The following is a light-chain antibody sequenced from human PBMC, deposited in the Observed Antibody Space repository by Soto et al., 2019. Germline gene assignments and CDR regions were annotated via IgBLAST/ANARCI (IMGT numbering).Light chain of an antibody. CDR3: QQYDKYAWT. J-gene: IGKJ1*01. CDR2: KAS. Sequence: DIQMTQSPSTLSASVGDRVTITCRASQSISSWLAWYQQKPGKAPKLLIYKASTLESGVPSRFSGSGSGTEFTLTISSLQPDDLATYYCQQYDKYAWTFGQGTKVEI. V-gene: IGKV1-5*03. CDR1: QSISSW.